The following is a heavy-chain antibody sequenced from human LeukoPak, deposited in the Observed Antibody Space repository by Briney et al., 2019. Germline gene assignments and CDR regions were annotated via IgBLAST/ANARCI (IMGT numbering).Heavy chain of an antibody. Sequence: GGSLRLSCAASGFTFNSFWMHWVRQGPGKGLVWVSCINGDGSSTNYADSVQGRFTISRDNAKNTLYLQMNSLRAEDTGVYYCTRGSGGPRDYWGQGTLVTVSS. J-gene: IGHJ4*02. D-gene: IGHD3-10*01. CDR2: INGDGSST. V-gene: IGHV3-74*01. CDR1: GFTFNSFW. CDR3: TRGSGGPRDY.